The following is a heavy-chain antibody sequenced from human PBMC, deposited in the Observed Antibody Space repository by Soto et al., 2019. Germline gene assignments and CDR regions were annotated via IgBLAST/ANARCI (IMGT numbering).Heavy chain of an antibody. D-gene: IGHD2-15*01. CDR1: GFTLSSYW. J-gene: IGHJ4*02. CDR2: INSDGSST. Sequence: GGSLRLSCAASGFTLSSYWMHWVRQAPGKGLVWVSRINSDGSSTSYADSVKGRFTISRDNAKNTLYLQMNSLRAEDTAVYYSAREDCSGASCFYFGPDYWGQGTLVTVSS. V-gene: IGHV3-74*01. CDR3: AREDCSGASCFYFGPDY.